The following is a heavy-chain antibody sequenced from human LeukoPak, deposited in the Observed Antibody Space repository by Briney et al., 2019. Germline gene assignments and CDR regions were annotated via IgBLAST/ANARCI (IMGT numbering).Heavy chain of an antibody. V-gene: IGHV5-10-1*01. CDR3: ARNRKVLWFGELYRGYNWFDP. Sequence: GESLKISCKGSGYSFTSYWISWVRQMPGNGLEWMGRIDPSGSYTNYSPSFQGHVTISADKSISTAYLQWSSLKASDTAMYYCARNRKVLWFGELYRGYNWFDPWGQGTLVTVSS. CDR1: GYSFTSYW. CDR2: IDPSGSYT. J-gene: IGHJ5*02. D-gene: IGHD3-10*01.